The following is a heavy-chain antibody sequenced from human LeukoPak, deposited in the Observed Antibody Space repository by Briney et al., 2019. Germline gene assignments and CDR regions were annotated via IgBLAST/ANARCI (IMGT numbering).Heavy chain of an antibody. J-gene: IGHJ6*03. D-gene: IGHD2-2*01. CDR2: VNPNSGNT. CDR3: ARGLYCSSTSCYHYYYYYYMDV. CDR1: GYTFINYD. V-gene: IGHV1-8*01. Sequence: ASVKVSCKASGYTFINYDINWVRQATGQGLEWMGWVNPNSGNTGYAQKLQGRVTMTRNTSISTAYMELSSLRSEDTAVYYCARGLYCSSTSCYHYYYYYYMDVWGKGTTVTISS.